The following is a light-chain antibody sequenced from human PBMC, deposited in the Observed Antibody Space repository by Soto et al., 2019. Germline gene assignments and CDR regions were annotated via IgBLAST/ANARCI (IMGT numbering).Light chain of an antibody. CDR3: HQYDSWT. Sequence: ELVLTQSPGTLSLSPGARATLSCRASQSVSNNYLAWYQQKPGQAPRLLIYGASNRATGIPDRFIGSGSGTDFTLTISRLEPEDFAVYYCHQYDSWTFGQGTKVDIK. V-gene: IGKV3-20*01. J-gene: IGKJ1*01. CDR1: QSVSNNY. CDR2: GAS.